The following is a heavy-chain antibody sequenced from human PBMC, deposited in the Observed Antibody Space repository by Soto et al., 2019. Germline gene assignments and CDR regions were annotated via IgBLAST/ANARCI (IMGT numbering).Heavy chain of an antibody. V-gene: IGHV3-33*01. D-gene: IGHD3-3*01. Sequence: QVQLVESGGGVVQPGRSLRLSCAASGFTFSNYAMHWVRQAPGKGLEWVAGTWYDGNKKYYIDSVKGRFIISRDNSRDTLYLQMNGLRVEDTAVYYCARDLSYLEWNYYGMDVCGQGTTVTVSS. CDR3: ARDLSYLEWNYYGMDV. CDR2: TWYDGNKK. J-gene: IGHJ6*02. CDR1: GFTFSNYA.